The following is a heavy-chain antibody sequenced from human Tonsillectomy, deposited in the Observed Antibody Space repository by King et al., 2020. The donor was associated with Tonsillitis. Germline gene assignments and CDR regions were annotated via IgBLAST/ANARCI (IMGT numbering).Heavy chain of an antibody. CDR1: GFTFSTYS. Sequence: VQLVESGGGLVQPGGSLRLSCAASGFTFSTYSMNWVRQAPGKGLGWLSCITSSSSMIYYADSVKGRFTISRDNAKNSLYLQMNSLRAEDTAVYYCARGAPGTVVTPGVVWGQGTLVTVSS. V-gene: IGHV3-48*01. CDR2: ITSSSSMI. CDR3: ARGAPGTVVTPGVV. D-gene: IGHD4-23*01. J-gene: IGHJ4*02.